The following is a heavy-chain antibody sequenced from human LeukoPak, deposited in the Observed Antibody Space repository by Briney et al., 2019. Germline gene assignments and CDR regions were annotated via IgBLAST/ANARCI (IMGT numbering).Heavy chain of an antibody. CDR3: ARHISDDFWSGNDY. D-gene: IGHD3-3*01. J-gene: IGHJ4*02. V-gene: IGHV4-38-2*01. Sequence: PSETLSLTCAVSGYSISSGYYWGWIRQPPGKGLEWIGSIYHSGSTYYNPSLKSRVTISVDTSKNQSSLKLSSVTAADTAVYYCARHISDDFWSGNDYWGQGTLVTVSS. CDR1: GYSISSGYY. CDR2: IYHSGST.